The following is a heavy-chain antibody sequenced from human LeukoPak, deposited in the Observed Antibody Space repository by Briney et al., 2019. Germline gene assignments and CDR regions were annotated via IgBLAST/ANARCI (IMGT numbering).Heavy chain of an antibody. J-gene: IGHJ4*02. CDR1: GFTFSSYW. V-gene: IGHV3-7*01. Sequence: PGGSLRLSCAASGFTFSSYWMSWVRQAPGKGLEWVANIKQDGSEKYYVDSVKGRFTISRDNAKNSLCLQMNSLRAEDTAVYYCARILRGYSYYFDYWGQGTLVTVSS. CDR3: ARILRGYSYYFDY. CDR2: IKQDGSEK. D-gene: IGHD3-22*01.